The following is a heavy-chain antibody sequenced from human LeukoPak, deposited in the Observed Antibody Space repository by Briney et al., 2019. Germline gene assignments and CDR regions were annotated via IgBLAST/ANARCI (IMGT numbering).Heavy chain of an antibody. CDR2: IWYDGSNK. CDR1: GFTFSSYG. J-gene: IGHJ5*02. CDR3: AKDPLAAAPHWFDP. Sequence: GRSLRLSCAASGFTFSSYGMHWVRQAPGKGLEWVAVIWYDGSNKYYADSVKGRFTISRDNSKNTLSLQMNSLRAEDTAVYYCAKDPLAAAPHWFDPWGQGTLVTVSS. V-gene: IGHV3-33*06. D-gene: IGHD6-13*01.